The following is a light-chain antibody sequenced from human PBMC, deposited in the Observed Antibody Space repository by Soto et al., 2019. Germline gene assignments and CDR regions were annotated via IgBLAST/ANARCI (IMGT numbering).Light chain of an antibody. J-gene: IGLJ1*01. V-gene: IGLV2-8*01. CDR2: EVS. Sequence: QSALTQPPSASGSPGQSVTISCTGTSSDVGGYNYVSWYQQHPGKAPKLMIYEVSKRPSGVPDRFSGSKSSNTASLTVSGLQAEDEADYYCSSYAGSTPNWVFGTGTKLTVL. CDR1: SSDVGGYNY. CDR3: SSYAGSTPNWV.